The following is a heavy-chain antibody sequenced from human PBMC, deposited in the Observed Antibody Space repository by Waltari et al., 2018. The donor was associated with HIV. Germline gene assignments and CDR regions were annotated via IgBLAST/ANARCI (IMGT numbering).Heavy chain of an antibody. J-gene: IGHJ6*02. CDR2: IDQSGST. V-gene: IGHV4-34*01. CDR1: GASFSGYS. CDR3: AIMRAVAVAGDWGWDHYYYGLDV. Sequence: QVQLQQWGAGLLKPSETLSLTFAVYGASFSGYSWTWIRQSPGKGLEWIGEIDQSGSTNYNPSLKSRVTMSVDTSKKQFSLRLTSATAADTAVYFCAIMRAVAVAGDWGWDHYYYGLDVWGQGTTVTVS. D-gene: IGHD6-19*01.